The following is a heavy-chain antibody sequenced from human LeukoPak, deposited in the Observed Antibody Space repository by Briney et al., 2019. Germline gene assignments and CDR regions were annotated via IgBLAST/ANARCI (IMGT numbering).Heavy chain of an antibody. J-gene: IGHJ4*02. V-gene: IGHV4-34*01. CDR1: GGSFSGYY. Sequence: SETLSLTCAVYGGSFSGYYWSWIRQPPGKGLEWIGEINHIGSTNYNTSLKSRVTISVDTSKNQFSLKLSSVTAADTAVYYCARGVTIFGVVISDYWGQGTLVTVSS. D-gene: IGHD3-3*01. CDR3: ARGVTIFGVVISDY. CDR2: INHIGST.